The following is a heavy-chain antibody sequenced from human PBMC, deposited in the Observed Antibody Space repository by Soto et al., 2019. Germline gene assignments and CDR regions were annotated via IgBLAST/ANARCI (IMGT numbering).Heavy chain of an antibody. CDR3: AKDGYPYCSSSSCYESDFDY. Sequence: QVQLVESGGGVVQPGRSLRLSCAASGFTFRTYGMHWVRQAPGKGLEWVAVISYDGSNKYYADSVKGRVTISRDNSKNTLYLQMNSLTAEDTAMYYCAKDGYPYCSSSSCYESDFDYWGQGTLVTGSS. CDR2: ISYDGSNK. CDR1: GFTFRTYG. J-gene: IGHJ4*02. V-gene: IGHV3-30*18. D-gene: IGHD2-2*01.